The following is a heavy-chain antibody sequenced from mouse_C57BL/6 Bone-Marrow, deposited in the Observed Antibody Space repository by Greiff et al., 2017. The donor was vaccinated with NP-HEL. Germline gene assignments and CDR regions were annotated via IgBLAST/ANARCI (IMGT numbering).Heavy chain of an antibody. CDR2: INPNNGGT. CDR1: GYTFTDYY. CDR3: ARVNWDWFAY. V-gene: IGHV1-26*01. D-gene: IGHD4-1*01. Sequence: VQLQQSGPELVKPGASVKISCKASGYTFTDYYMNWVKQSHGKSLEWIGDINPNNGGTSYNQKFKGKATLTVDRSSSTAYMELHSLTSEASAVYYCARVNWDWFAYWGQGTLVTVSA. J-gene: IGHJ3*01.